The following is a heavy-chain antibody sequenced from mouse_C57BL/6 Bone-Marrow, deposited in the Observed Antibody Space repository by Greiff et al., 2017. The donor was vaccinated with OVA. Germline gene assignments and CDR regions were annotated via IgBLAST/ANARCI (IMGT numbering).Heavy chain of an antibody. CDR2: INPNNGGT. Sequence: EVKLQESGPELVKPGASVKIPCKASGYTFTDYNMDWVKQSHGKSLEWIGDINPNNGGTIYNQKFKGKATLTVDKSSSTAYMELRSLTSEDTAVYYCARSIYYGSSSRDYFDYWGQGTTLTVSS. CDR3: ARSIYYGSSSRDYFDY. CDR1: GYTFTDYN. J-gene: IGHJ2*01. D-gene: IGHD1-1*01. V-gene: IGHV1-18*01.